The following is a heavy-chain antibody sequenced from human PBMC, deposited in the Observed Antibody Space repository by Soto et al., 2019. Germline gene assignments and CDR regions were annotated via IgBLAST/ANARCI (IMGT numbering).Heavy chain of an antibody. V-gene: IGHV1-3*01. CDR1: GYTFSCYS. D-gene: IGHD3-22*01. CDR2: IHAGNGDT. J-gene: IGHJ4*02. CDR3: ARDPNYYYDSSGYYWNDY. Sequence: ASVKVSCKASGYTFSCYSMHWVRQAPGQRPEWMGWIHAGNGDTRSAQKFQGRVTITADESTSTAYMELSSLRSEDTAVYYCARDPNYYYDSSGYYWNDYWGQGTLVTVSS.